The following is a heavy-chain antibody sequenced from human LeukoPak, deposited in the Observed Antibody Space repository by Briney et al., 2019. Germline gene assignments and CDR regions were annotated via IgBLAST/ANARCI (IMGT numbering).Heavy chain of an antibody. Sequence: GGSLRLSCAASGFTFDDHGMSWVRQAPGKGLEWVAVISYDGSNKYYADSVKGRFTISRDNSKNTLYLQMNSLRAEDTAVYYCAKEDYGDHPPVFDYWGQGTLVTVSS. J-gene: IGHJ4*02. CDR2: ISYDGSNK. CDR1: GFTFDDHG. D-gene: IGHD4-17*01. V-gene: IGHV3-30*18. CDR3: AKEDYGDHPPVFDY.